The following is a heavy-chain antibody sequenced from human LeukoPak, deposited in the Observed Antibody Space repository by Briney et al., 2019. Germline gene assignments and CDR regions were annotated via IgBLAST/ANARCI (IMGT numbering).Heavy chain of an antibody. J-gene: IGHJ3*02. V-gene: IGHV4-34*01. Sequence: SETLSLTCAVYGGSFSGYYWSWIRQPPGKGLEWIGEINHSGSTNYNPSLKSRVTISVDTSKNQFSLKLSSVTAADTAVYYCARPGVVVPAAMSAFDIWGQGTMVTVSS. CDR2: INHSGST. D-gene: IGHD2-2*01. CDR1: GGSFSGYY. CDR3: ARPGVVVPAAMSAFDI.